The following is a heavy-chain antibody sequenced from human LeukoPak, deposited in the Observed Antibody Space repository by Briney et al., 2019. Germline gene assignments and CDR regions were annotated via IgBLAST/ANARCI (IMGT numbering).Heavy chain of an antibody. CDR3: ATLTHLRFLEWPPNYYYYYMDV. J-gene: IGHJ6*03. D-gene: IGHD3-3*01. V-gene: IGHV1-46*01. CDR2: INPSGGST. CDR1: GYTFTSYY. Sequence: ASVKVSCKASGYTFTSYYMHWVRQAPGQGLEWMGIINPSGGSTSYAQKFQGRVTMTRDMSTSTVYMELSSLRSEDTAVYYCATLTHLRFLEWPPNYYYYYMDVWGKGTTVTVSS.